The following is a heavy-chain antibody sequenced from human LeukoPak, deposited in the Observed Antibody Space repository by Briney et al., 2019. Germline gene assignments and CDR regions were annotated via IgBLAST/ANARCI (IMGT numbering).Heavy chain of an antibody. CDR2: ISGYNGNT. V-gene: IGHV1-18*01. Sequence: GASVRVSCKSSGYTFSYFGLNWVRQAPGQGLEWMGWISGYNGNTNYAQKWEGRLSLTTDTAASTVHMELRNLTFDDTALYFCARGLDAAAGLANFDYWGQGTQITVSS. D-gene: IGHD6-19*01. CDR1: GYTFSYFG. CDR3: ARGLDAAAGLANFDY. J-gene: IGHJ4*02.